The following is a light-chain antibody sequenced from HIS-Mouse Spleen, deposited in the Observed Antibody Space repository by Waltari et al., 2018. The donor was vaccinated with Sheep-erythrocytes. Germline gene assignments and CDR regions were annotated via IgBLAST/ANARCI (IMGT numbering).Light chain of an antibody. CDR3: QAWDSSTEV. CDR1: TLGDKY. CDR2: QDS. J-gene: IGLJ2*01. Sequence: SYELTQPPSVSVSPGQPARITCSGDTLGDKYACWYQQKPGHSPVLVIYQDSKRPSGIPERFSGSNSGNTATLTISGTQAMDEADYYCQAWDSSTEVFGGGTKLTVL. V-gene: IGLV3-1*01.